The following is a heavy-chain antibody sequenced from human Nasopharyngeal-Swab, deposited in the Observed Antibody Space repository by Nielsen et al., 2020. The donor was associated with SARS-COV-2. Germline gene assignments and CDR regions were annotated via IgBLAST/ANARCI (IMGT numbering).Heavy chain of an antibody. V-gene: IGHV1-69*10. CDR2: IIPILGIA. D-gene: IGHD3-10*01. J-gene: IGHJ4*02. CDR3: ARVRYGSGSYYNSY. CDR1: GYTFTSYD. Sequence: SVKVSCKASGYTFTSYDINWVRQATGQGLEWMGGIIPILGIANYAQKFQGRVTITADKSTSTAYMELSSLRSEDTAVYYCARVRYGSGSYYNSYWGQGTLVTVSS.